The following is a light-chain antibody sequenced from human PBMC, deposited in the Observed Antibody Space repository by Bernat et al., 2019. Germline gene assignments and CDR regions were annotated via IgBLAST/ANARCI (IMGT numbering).Light chain of an antibody. CDR1: SLRSYY. Sequence: SSELTQDSAVSVALGQTVRIACQGDSLRSYYASWYQQKPGQAPVLVIYGKNNRPSGIPDRFSDSSSGDTSSLAITGAQAEDEADYYCNSRDSSGNHWVFGGATKLTVL. J-gene: IGLJ3*02. V-gene: IGLV3-19*01. CDR3: NSRDSSGNHWV. CDR2: GKN.